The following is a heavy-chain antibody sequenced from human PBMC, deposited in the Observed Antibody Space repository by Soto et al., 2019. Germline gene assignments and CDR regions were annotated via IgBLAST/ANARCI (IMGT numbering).Heavy chain of an antibody. Sequence: SETLSLTCAVYGGSFSGYYWSWIRQPPGKGLEWIGEFNHSGSTNYNPSLKSRVTISVDTSKNQFSLKLSSVTAADTAVYYCAREGPFRGRYCSGGSCSLVSSYMDVWDKGTTVTV. CDR3: AREGPFRGRYCSGGSCSLVSSYMDV. J-gene: IGHJ6*03. D-gene: IGHD2-15*01. CDR1: GGSFSGYY. CDR2: FNHSGST. V-gene: IGHV4-34*01.